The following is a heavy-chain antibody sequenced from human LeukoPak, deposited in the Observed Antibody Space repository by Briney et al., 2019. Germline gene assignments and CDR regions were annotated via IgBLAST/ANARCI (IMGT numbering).Heavy chain of an antibody. D-gene: IGHD5-12*01. J-gene: IGHJ4*02. Sequence: GGSLRLSCAASGFTFSSYVMSWVRQAPGKGLEWVSAISRGGGTTYYADSVKGRFTISRDNSKNTLYLQMASLRAEDTAVYYCAKTSRAYSNYDSPFDYWGQGTLVTVSS. CDR3: AKTSRAYSNYDSPFDY. V-gene: IGHV3-23*01. CDR1: GFTFSSYV. CDR2: ISRGGGTT.